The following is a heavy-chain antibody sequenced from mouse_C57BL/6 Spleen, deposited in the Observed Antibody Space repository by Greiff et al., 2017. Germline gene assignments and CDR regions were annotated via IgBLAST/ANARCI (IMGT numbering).Heavy chain of an antibody. V-gene: IGHV1-15*01. CDR1: GYTFTDYE. CDR2: IDPETGGT. Sequence: VQLQQSGAELVRPGASVTLSCKASGYTFTDYEMHWVKQTPVHGLEWIGAIDPETGGTAYNQKFKGKAILTADKSSSPAYMELRSLTSEDSAVYYSTRTYYFDYWGQGTTRTVSS. J-gene: IGHJ2*01. CDR3: TRTYYFDY.